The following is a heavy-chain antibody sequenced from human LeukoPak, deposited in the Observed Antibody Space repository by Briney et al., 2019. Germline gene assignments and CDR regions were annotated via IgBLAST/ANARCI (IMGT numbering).Heavy chain of an antibody. Sequence: PGGSLRLSCAASGFTFSIYWMHWVRQAPGKGLVWVSRINSDGSSTSYADSVKGRFTISRDNAKNTLYLRMNSLRAEDTAVYYCARDEDWSGYYGAFDIWGQGTMVTVSS. D-gene: IGHD3-3*01. CDR2: INSDGSST. CDR3: ARDEDWSGYYGAFDI. CDR1: GFTFSIYW. V-gene: IGHV3-74*01. J-gene: IGHJ3*02.